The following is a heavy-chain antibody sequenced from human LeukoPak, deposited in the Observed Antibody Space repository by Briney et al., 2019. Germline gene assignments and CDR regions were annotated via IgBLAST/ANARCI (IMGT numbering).Heavy chain of an antibody. CDR1: GYTFTSYG. Sequence: ASVKVSCKASGYTFTSYGISWVRQAPGQGLEWMGWISAYNGNTNYAQKLQGRVTMTTDTSTSTAYMELRSLRSDDTAVYYCAKSVFDSSGDPYMDVWGKGTTVTISS. D-gene: IGHD3-22*01. J-gene: IGHJ6*03. CDR3: AKSVFDSSGDPYMDV. CDR2: ISAYNGNT. V-gene: IGHV1-18*01.